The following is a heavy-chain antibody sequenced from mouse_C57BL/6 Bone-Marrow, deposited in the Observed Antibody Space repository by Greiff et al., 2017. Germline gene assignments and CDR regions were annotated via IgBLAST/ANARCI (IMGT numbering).Heavy chain of an antibody. J-gene: IGHJ1*03. V-gene: IGHV1-81*01. Sequence: VKLQQSGAELARPGASVKLSCKASGYTFTSYGISWVKQRTGQGLEWIGEIYPRSGNTYYNEKFKGKATLTADKSSSTAYMELRSLTSEDSAVYCCARWDYYGSSYGRYFDVWGTGTTVTVSS. CDR2: IYPRSGNT. CDR3: ARWDYYGSSYGRYFDV. CDR1: GYTFTSYG. D-gene: IGHD1-1*01.